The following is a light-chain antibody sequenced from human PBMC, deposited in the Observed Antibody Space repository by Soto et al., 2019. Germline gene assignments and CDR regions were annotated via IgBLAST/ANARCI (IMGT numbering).Light chain of an antibody. V-gene: IGLV1-40*01. CDR3: QSYDSSLSGWV. J-gene: IGLJ3*02. CDR2: GSS. Sequence: QSVLTQPPSVSGAPGQRVTISCTGSSSNIGAGYDVHWYQQFPGTVPKVLIYGSSNRPSGVPDRFSGSTSGTSASLDITGLQAEDEADYYCQSYDSSLSGWVFGGGTKVTVL. CDR1: SSNIGAGYD.